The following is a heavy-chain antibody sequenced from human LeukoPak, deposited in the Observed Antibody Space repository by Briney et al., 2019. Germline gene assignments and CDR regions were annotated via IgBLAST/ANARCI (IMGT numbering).Heavy chain of an antibody. V-gene: IGHV3-30*19. CDR3: ASGGFRQLPHDY. CDR1: GFTFSSFG. J-gene: IGHJ4*02. CDR2: ISYDGSNK. Sequence: GSLRLSCATSGFTFSSFGMHWVRQAPGKGLEWVAVISYDGSNKYYADSVKGRFTISRDNSKNTLYLQMNSLRAEDTAVYYCASGGFRQLPHDYWGQGTLVTVSS. D-gene: IGHD3-16*01.